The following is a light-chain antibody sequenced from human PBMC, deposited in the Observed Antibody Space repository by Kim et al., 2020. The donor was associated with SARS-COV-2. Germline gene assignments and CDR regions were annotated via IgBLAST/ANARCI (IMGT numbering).Light chain of an antibody. Sequence: QTAVTQEPSFSVSPGGTVTLTCGLSSGSVSTSYYPSWYQQTPGQAPRTLIYSTNTRSSGVPDRFSGSILGNKAALTITGAQADDESDYYCMLYMISAMVFGGGTKLTVL. CDR2: STN. V-gene: IGLV8-61*01. J-gene: IGLJ3*02. CDR3: MLYMISAMV. CDR1: SGSVSTSYY.